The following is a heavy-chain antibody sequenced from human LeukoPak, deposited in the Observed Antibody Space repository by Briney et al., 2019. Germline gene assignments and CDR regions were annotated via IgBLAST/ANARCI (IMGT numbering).Heavy chain of an antibody. CDR3: ARSARGSYFN. CDR1: GFTVSSNY. V-gene: IGHV3-7*01. J-gene: IGHJ4*02. D-gene: IGHD1-26*01. CDR2: IKQDGSEK. Sequence: GGSLRLSCAASGFTVSSNYMSWVRQAPGKGLEWVANIKQDGSEKYYVDSVKGRFTISRDNAKNSLYLQMNSLRAEDTAVYYCARSARGSYFNWGQGTLVTVSS.